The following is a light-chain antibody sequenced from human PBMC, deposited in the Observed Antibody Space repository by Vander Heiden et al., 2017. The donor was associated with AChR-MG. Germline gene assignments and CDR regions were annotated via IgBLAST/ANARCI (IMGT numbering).Light chain of an antibody. CDR3: QQYDDWPRT. CDR1: QSVRSSY. V-gene: IGKV3-15*01. J-gene: IGKJ1*01. Sequence: EIVMTQSPAILSVSTGERATLSCRASQSVRSSYLAWYQQRPGQAPRLLIYGTSTRDTGIPARFSGSGSGTEFTLTISSLQSEDFAVYYCQQYDDWPRTFGQGTKVEIK. CDR2: GTS.